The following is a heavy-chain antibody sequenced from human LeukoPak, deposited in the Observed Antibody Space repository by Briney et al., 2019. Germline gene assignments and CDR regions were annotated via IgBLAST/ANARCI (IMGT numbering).Heavy chain of an antibody. CDR3: AKALSSSWDGSFDY. CDR2: ISWNSGSI. V-gene: IGHV3-9*01. J-gene: IGHJ4*02. D-gene: IGHD6-13*01. CDR1: GFTFDDYA. Sequence: GGSLRLSCAASGFTFDDYAMHWVRQAPGKGLEWVSGISWNSGSIGYADSVKGRFTISRDNAKNSLYLQVNSLRAEDTALYYCAKALSSSWDGSFDYWGQGTLVTVSS.